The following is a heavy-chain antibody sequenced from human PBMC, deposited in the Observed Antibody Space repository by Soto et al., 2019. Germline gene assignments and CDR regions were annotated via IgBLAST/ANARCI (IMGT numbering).Heavy chain of an antibody. CDR1: GYTFSNYA. CDR3: ANNGDYYYCGMDV. Sequence: QVQLVQSGAEVKKPGASVKVSCKASGYTFSNYATHWVRQAPGQRLEWMGWRNAGNGKTKYSQNFQGRVTITRDTSASTAYMELSSLRSEDTAVYSCANNGDYYYCGMDVWGQGTTVTVSS. J-gene: IGHJ6*02. V-gene: IGHV1-3*01. D-gene: IGHD4-17*01. CDR2: RNAGNGKT.